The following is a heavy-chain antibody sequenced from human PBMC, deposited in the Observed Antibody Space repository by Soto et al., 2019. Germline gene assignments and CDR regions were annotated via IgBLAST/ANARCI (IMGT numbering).Heavy chain of an antibody. CDR1: GFTFSSYS. J-gene: IGHJ4*02. D-gene: IGHD3-22*01. Sequence: EVQLVESGGGLVKPGGSLRLSCAASGFTFSSYSMNWVRQAPGKGLEWVSSISSSSSYIYYADSVKGRFTISRDNAKNSLYLHMKSLRAEDTAVYYCAREGFDYYDSSGYPYYFDYWGQGTLVTVSS. CDR3: AREGFDYYDSSGYPYYFDY. V-gene: IGHV3-21*01. CDR2: ISSSSSYI.